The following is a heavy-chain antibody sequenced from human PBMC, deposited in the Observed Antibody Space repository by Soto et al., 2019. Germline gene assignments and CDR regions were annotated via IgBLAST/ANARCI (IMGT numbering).Heavy chain of an antibody. J-gene: IGHJ3*02. Sequence: VQLVESGGGLVKPGESLRVSCAASGFSFTSYTMNWVRQTPGKGLEWVASISAGGRSIYYADSLKGRSTVSRDNAKSSLYLQMNSLRAEDTAIYFCARSTPGNPFDIWGQGTMVTVSA. CDR1: GFSFTSYT. V-gene: IGHV3-21*06. CDR2: ISAGGRSI. D-gene: IGHD3-10*01. CDR3: ARSTPGNPFDI.